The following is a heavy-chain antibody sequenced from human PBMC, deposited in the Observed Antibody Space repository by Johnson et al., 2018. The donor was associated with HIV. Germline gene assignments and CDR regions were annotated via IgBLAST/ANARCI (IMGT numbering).Heavy chain of an antibody. CDR3: ARDYRGRTVDAFDV. J-gene: IGHJ3*01. CDR2: FRYSDGST. V-gene: IGHV3-23*04. CDR1: GFTFGSYV. D-gene: IGHD3-16*02. Sequence: VQLVESGGGLAQPGGSVRLSCVASGFTFGSYVMSWVRQVPGKGLEWVSSFRYSDGSTYYADSVKGRFIISRDSSKNTLYLQMDSLRPEDTAVYYCARDYRGRTVDAFDVWGQGTLVIVSS.